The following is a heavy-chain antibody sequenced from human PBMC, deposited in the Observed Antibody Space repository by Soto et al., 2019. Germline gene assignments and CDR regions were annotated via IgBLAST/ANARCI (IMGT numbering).Heavy chain of an antibody. J-gene: IGHJ4*02. CDR3: ALSPVTLAVTTTYFDY. CDR2: ISYDGSNK. CDR1: GFTFSSYG. V-gene: IGHV3-30*03. Sequence: GGSLRLSCAASGFTFSSYGMHWVRQAPGKGLEWVAVISYDGSNKYYADSVKGRFTISRDNSKNTLYLQMNSLRAEDTAVYYCALSPVTLAVTTTYFDYWGQGTLVTVSS. D-gene: IGHD4-17*01.